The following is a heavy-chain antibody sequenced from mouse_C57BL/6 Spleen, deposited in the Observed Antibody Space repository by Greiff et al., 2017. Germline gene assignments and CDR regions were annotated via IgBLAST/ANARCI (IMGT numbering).Heavy chain of an antibody. CDR3: ANYGSSYDAMDY. J-gene: IGHJ4*01. CDR1: GYTFTSYW. CDR2: IYPGSGST. V-gene: IGHV1-55*01. Sequence: VLLQQPGAELVMPGASVKLSCKASGYTFTSYWMHWVKQRPGQGLEWIGDIYPGSGSTNYNEKFKSKATLTVDTSSSTAYMQLSSLTSEDSAVYYCANYGSSYDAMDYWGQGTSVTVSS. D-gene: IGHD1-1*01.